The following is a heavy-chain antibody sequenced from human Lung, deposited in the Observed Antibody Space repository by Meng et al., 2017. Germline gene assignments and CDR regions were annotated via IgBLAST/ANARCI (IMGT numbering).Heavy chain of an antibody. CDR1: GGSMSSGNYY. Sequence: QVQLQESGPGLVEPSQTPSLTCTVPGGSMSSGNYYWSWIRQPPGKGLEWIGYIHHSRSAYYNPSLKSRVSISVDTSKNQFSLNLNSMTAADTAVYYCASFDHIPRRNYFDYWGQGTLVTVSS. D-gene: IGHD2-21*01. CDR3: ASFDHIPRRNYFDY. V-gene: IGHV4-30-4*01. CDR2: IHHSRSA. J-gene: IGHJ4*02.